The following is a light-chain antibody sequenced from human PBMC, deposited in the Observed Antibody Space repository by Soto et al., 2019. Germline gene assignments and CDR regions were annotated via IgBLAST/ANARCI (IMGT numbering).Light chain of an antibody. J-gene: IGLJ2*01. Sequence: QSVLTQSPSVSAAPGQTVTISCSGSSSNIGNNYVSWYQQLPGTAPKLLIYDNNKRPSGIPDRFSGSKSGTSATLGITGLQTGDEADYYCGTWDSSLSAGVFGGGTKVTVL. CDR3: GTWDSSLSAGV. CDR2: DNN. CDR1: SSNIGNNY. V-gene: IGLV1-51*01.